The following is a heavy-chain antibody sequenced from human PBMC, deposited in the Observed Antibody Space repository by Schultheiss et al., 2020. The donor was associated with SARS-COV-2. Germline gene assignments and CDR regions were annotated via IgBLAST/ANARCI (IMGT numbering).Heavy chain of an antibody. CDR2: IYYSGST. CDR1: GGSISSYY. V-gene: IGHV4-59*12. CDR3: ARDNGYCSGGSCYAFDI. Sequence: SETLSLTCTVSGGSISSYYWSWIRQPAGKGLEWIGYIYYSGSTNYNPSLKSRVTISVDTSKIQFSLKLSSVTAADTAVYYCARDNGYCSGGSCYAFDIWGQGTMVTVSS. J-gene: IGHJ3*02. D-gene: IGHD2-15*01.